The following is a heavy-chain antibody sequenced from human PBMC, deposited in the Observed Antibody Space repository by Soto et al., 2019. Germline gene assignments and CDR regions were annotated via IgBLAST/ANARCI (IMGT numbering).Heavy chain of an antibody. V-gene: IGHV1-46*01. CDR3: ARDPPSIAAAGPKLPGPTDY. Sequence: ASVKVSCKASGYTFTSYYMRWVRQAPGQGLEWMGIINPSGGSTSYAQKFQGRVTMTRDTSTSTVYRELSSLRSEDTAVYYCARDPPSIAAAGPKLPGPTDYWGQGTLVTVSS. CDR1: GYTFTSYY. J-gene: IGHJ4*02. D-gene: IGHD6-13*01. CDR2: INPSGGST.